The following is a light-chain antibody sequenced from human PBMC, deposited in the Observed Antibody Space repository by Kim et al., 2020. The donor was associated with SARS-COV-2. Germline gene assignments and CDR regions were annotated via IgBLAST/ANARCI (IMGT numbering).Light chain of an antibody. CDR3: NSRDSSGNHWV. CDR2: DKN. J-gene: IGLJ3*02. V-gene: IGLV3-19*01. Sequence: SSELTQDPAVSVALGQTVRITCQGDSLRSYYASWYRQKPGQAPVLVIYDKNNRPSGIPDRFSGSSSGTTASLTITGAQAEDEADYYCNSRDSSGNHWVFG. CDR1: SLRSYY.